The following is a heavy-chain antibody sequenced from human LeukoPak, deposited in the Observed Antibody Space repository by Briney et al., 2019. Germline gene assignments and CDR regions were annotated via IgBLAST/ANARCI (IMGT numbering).Heavy chain of an antibody. CDR3: ARGGKYCSSTSCYVTSWDY. CDR2: IYHSGST. V-gene: IGHV4-30-2*01. D-gene: IGHD2-2*01. Sequence: SETLSLTCTVSGGSMSSGSYSWSWIRQPPGKGLEWIGYIYHSGSTYYNPSLKSRVTMSVDTSKNQFSLKLSSVTAVDTAVYYCARGGKYCSSTSCYVTSWDYWGQGTLVTVSS. J-gene: IGHJ4*02. CDR1: GGSMSSGSYS.